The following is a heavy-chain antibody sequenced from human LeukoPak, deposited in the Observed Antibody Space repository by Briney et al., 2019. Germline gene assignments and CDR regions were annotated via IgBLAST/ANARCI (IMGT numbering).Heavy chain of an antibody. J-gene: IGHJ4*02. V-gene: IGHV3-7*03. Sequence: PGGSLRLSCAASGFTFSSYWMSWVRQAPGKGLEWVANIKQDGSEKYYVDSVKGRFTISRDNAKNSLYLQMNSLRAEDTAVYYCARDGRRDRDGYNPTYYFDYWGQRTLVTVSS. CDR3: ARDGRRDRDGYNPTYYFDY. CDR2: IKQDGSEK. D-gene: IGHD5-24*01. CDR1: GFTFSSYW.